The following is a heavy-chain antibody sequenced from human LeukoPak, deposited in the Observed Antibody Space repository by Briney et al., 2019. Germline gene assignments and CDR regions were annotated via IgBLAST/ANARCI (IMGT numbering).Heavy chain of an antibody. V-gene: IGHV3-7*01. Sequence: GGSLRLSCVASRFTFSNYWMTWVRQAPGKGLERVANINKDGGEKYYMESVKGRFTISRDNAKNSLYLQMNSLTVEDTAVYYCAKWTSYYDILTGHLADYWGQGTLVTVSS. D-gene: IGHD3-9*01. CDR1: RFTFSNYW. CDR2: INKDGGEK. J-gene: IGHJ4*02. CDR3: AKWTSYYDILTGHLADY.